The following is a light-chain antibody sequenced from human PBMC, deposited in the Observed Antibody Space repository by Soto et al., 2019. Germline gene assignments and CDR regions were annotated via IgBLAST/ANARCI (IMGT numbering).Light chain of an antibody. Sequence: EIVLTQSPGTLSLSPGERATLSCRASQSVSSSYLAWYQHKPGQAPRLIIYDASSRATGIPDRFSGSGSGTDFTLTISRLEPEDFAVYYCQQYGSSPYTFGQGTKLEIK. CDR1: QSVSSSY. CDR3: QQYGSSPYT. V-gene: IGKV3-20*01. J-gene: IGKJ2*01. CDR2: DAS.